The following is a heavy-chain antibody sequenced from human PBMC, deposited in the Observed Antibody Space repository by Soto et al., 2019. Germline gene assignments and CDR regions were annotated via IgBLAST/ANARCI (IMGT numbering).Heavy chain of an antibody. CDR3: ARVRTGRETYYDFWSGYYRPSGYYYGMDV. CDR2: ISYDGSNK. V-gene: IGHV3-30-3*01. CDR1: GFTFSSYA. D-gene: IGHD3-3*01. Sequence: GGSLRLSCAASGFTFSSYAMHWVRQAPGKGLEWVAVISYDGSNKYYADSVKGRFTISRDNSKNTLYLQMNSLRAEDTAVYYCARVRTGRETYYDFWSGYYRPSGYYYGMDVWGQGTTVTVSS. J-gene: IGHJ6*02.